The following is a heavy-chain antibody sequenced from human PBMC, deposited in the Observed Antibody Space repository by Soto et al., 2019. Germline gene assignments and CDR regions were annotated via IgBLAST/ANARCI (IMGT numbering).Heavy chain of an antibody. V-gene: IGHV3-74*01. Sequence: GGSLRLSCAASGFTFSSYAMSWVRQAPGKGLVWVSRISSNGSSTSYADSVKGRFTISRDNAKNTLYLQMNSLRAEDTAVYYCARAGQLGIFDYWGQGTLVTVSS. CDR2: ISSNGSST. CDR3: ARAGQLGIFDY. J-gene: IGHJ4*02. D-gene: IGHD6-6*01. CDR1: GFTFSSYA.